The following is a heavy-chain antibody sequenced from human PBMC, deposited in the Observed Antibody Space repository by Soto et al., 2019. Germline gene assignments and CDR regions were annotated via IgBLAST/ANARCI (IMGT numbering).Heavy chain of an antibody. V-gene: IGHV2-26*01. CDR1: GGSISSGGYY. CDR2: IFSNDEK. CDR3: ARIGGSGEYYYYGMDV. J-gene: IGHJ6*02. D-gene: IGHD1-26*01. Sequence: ETLSLTCTVSGGSISSGGYYWSWIRQHPGKGLEWIAHIFSNDEKSYSTSLKSRLTISKDTSKSQVVLTMTNMDPVDTATYYCARIGGSGEYYYYGMDVWGQGTTVTVSS.